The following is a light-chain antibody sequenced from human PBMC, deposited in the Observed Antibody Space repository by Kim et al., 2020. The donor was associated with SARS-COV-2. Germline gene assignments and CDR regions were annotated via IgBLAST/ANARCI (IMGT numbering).Light chain of an antibody. V-gene: IGLV1-44*01. J-gene: IGLJ2*01. CDR1: SSNIGSNS. CDR2: NNN. CDR3: AAWDGSLNGPL. Sequence: QSVLTQPPSASGTPGQRVTISCSGSSSNIGSNSVNWYQQLPGTAPKLLIYNNNLRPSGVPDRFSGSKSGTSASLAISGLQSEDEADYYCAAWDGSLNGPLFGGGTQLTVL.